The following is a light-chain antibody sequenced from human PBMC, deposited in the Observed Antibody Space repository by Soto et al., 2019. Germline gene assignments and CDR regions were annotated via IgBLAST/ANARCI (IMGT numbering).Light chain of an antibody. J-gene: IGLJ2*01. V-gene: IGLV2-14*01. CDR2: AVS. Sequence: QSVLTQPASVSGSPGQSITISCTGTSSDVGGYNHVSWYRHSPGKAPKLILFAVSDRPSGVSHRFSGSKSGNTASLTISGLQADDEADYYCCSYTSLSTVVFGGGTKLTVL. CDR1: SSDVGGYNH. CDR3: CSYTSLSTVV.